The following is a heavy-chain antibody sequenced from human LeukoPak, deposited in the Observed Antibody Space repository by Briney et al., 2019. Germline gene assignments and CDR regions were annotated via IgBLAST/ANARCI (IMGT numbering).Heavy chain of an antibody. CDR2: IYYSGST. CDR1: GGSISSSSYY. CDR3: AREGTARFDP. V-gene: IGHV4-39*07. D-gene: IGHD3-10*01. Sequence: SETLSLTCTVSGGSISSSSYYWGWIRQPPGKGLEWLGSIYYSGSTYYNPSLKSRVTISVDTSKNQFSLKLSSVTAADTAVYYCAREGTARFDPWGQGTLVTVSS. J-gene: IGHJ5*02.